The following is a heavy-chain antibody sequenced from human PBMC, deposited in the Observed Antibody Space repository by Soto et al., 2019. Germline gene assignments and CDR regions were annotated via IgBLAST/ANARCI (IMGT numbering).Heavy chain of an antibody. Sequence: SVKVSCKASGGTFSSYAISWVRQAPGQGLEWVGGIIPIFGTANYAQKFQGRVTITADESTSTAYMELSSLRSEDTAVYYCARDISPHCSSTSCYESYYYYGMDVWG. J-gene: IGHJ6*02. D-gene: IGHD2-2*01. CDR3: ARDISPHCSSTSCYESYYYYGMDV. CDR2: IIPIFGTA. V-gene: IGHV1-69*13. CDR1: GGTFSSYA.